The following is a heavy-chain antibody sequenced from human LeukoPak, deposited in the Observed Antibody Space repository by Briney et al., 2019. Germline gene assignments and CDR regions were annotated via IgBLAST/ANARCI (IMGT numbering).Heavy chain of an antibody. CDR2: VKPYNGDT. V-gene: IGHV1-2*02. D-gene: IGHD6-6*01. CDR1: GHSFTAYY. CDR3: ASLPKYSSSSGDSY. Sequence: ASVRVSCKTSGHSFTAYYMHWVRQAPGQGLEWLGYVKPYNGDTKIAQKFLGRVTLTRDTSITTAYMELDRLTSDDTAVYYCASLPKYSSSSGDSYWGQGTLVTVSS. J-gene: IGHJ4*02.